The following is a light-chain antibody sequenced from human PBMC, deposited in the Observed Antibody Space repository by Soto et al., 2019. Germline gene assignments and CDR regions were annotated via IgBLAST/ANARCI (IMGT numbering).Light chain of an antibody. CDR3: QQYNSYS. CDR1: QSISDW. CDR2: KES. Sequence: DIQMTQYPSTLSASVGDRVTITCRASQSISDWLAWYQQKPGKAPKPLIYKESSLEYGVPSRFSGSRSGTEFTLTISSLQPDDFATYYCQQYNSYSFGGGTKVEIK. V-gene: IGKV1-5*03. J-gene: IGKJ4*01.